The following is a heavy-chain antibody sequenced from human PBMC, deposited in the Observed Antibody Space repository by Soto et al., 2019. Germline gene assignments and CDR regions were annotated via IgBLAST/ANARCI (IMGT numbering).Heavy chain of an antibody. CDR1: GFTFTSSA. D-gene: IGHD2-2*01. CDR3: AADPNAVPAAPGLAFDI. Sequence: ASVKVSCKASGFTFTSSAMQWVRQARGQRLEWIGWIVVGSGNTNYAQKFQGRVTITRDMSTSTAYMELSSLRSEDTAVYYCAADPNAVPAAPGLAFDIWGQGTMVTVSS. V-gene: IGHV1-58*02. CDR2: IVVGSGNT. J-gene: IGHJ3*02.